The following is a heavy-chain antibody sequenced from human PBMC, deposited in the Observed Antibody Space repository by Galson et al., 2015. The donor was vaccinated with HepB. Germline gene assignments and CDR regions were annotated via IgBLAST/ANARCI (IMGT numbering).Heavy chain of an antibody. CDR2: ISYDGSNK. J-gene: IGHJ4*02. D-gene: IGHD2-2*01. Sequence: SLRLSCAASGFTFSSYGMHWVRQAPGKGLEWVAVISYDGSNKYYADSVKGRFTISRDNSKNTLYLQMNSLRAEDTAVYYCAKALYQRGTFIDYWGQGTLVTVSS. CDR1: GFTFSSYG. V-gene: IGHV3-30*18. CDR3: AKALYQRGTFIDY.